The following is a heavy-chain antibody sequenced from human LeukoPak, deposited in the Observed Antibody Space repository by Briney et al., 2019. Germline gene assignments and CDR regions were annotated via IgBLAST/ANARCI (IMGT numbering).Heavy chain of an antibody. J-gene: IGHJ4*02. CDR2: INGGSGNT. V-gene: IGHV1-3*01. Sequence: ASVKVSCKASGYTLIDYTMHWLRQAPGQRLDWMGWINGGSGNTKYSPEFQGRVTITRDTSASTGYMELSSLRSEDTAVYYCANPRYDSSGYYYVDWGQGTQVTVSS. D-gene: IGHD3-22*01. CDR3: ANPRYDSSGYYYVD. CDR1: GYTLIDYT.